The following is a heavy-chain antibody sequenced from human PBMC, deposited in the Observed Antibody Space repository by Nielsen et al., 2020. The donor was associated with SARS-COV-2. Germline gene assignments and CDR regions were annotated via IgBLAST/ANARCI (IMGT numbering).Heavy chain of an antibody. Sequence: GESLKISCAASGFTFSSYSMNWVRQAPGKGLEWVSSISSSSSYIYYADSVKGRFTISRDNAKNSLYPQMNSLRAEDTAVYYCARAQAPQYSSGWYWRDWFDPWGQGTLVTVSS. J-gene: IGHJ5*02. D-gene: IGHD6-19*01. CDR2: ISSSSSYI. V-gene: IGHV3-21*01. CDR1: GFTFSSYS. CDR3: ARAQAPQYSSGWYWRDWFDP.